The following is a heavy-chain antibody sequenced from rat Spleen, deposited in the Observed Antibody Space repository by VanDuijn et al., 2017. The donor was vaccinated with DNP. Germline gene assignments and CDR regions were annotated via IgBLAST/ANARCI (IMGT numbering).Heavy chain of an antibody. CDR2: INSEGST. CDR1: GYSITSSYR. D-gene: IGHD4-3*01. Sequence: EVQLQESGPGLVKPSQSLSLTCSVTGYSITSSYRWNWIRKFPGNELEWMGYINSEGSTYYNPSLKSRISITRDTSKNQFFRQVNSVTTEDTATDYGARSDNSGSKGNYWGHGVMVTVSS. CDR3: ARSDNSGSKGNY. V-gene: IGHV3-3*01. J-gene: IGHJ2*01.